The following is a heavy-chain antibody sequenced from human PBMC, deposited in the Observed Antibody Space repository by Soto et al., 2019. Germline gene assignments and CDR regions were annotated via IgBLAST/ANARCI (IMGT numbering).Heavy chain of an antibody. D-gene: IGHD3-10*01. Sequence: TSETLSLTCAVYGGSFSGYYWSWIRQPPGKGLEWIGEINHSGSTNYNPSLKSRVTISVDTSKNQFSLKLSSVTAADTAVYYCARADYYGSGSYYFETIWFDYWGQGTLVTVSS. CDR1: GGSFSGYY. V-gene: IGHV4-34*01. CDR2: INHSGST. J-gene: IGHJ4*02. CDR3: ARADYYGSGSYYFETIWFDY.